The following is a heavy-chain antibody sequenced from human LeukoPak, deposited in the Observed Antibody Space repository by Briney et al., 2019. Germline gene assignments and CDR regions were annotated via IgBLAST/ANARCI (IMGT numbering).Heavy chain of an antibody. Sequence: PSETLSLTCAVYGGSFSGYCWSWIRQPPGKGLEWIGEINHSGSTNYNPSLKSRVTISVDTSKNQFSLKLSSVTAADTAVYYCARHKLGTYYYDSSGYSFDYWGQGTLVTVSS. D-gene: IGHD3-22*01. CDR2: INHSGST. V-gene: IGHV4-34*01. J-gene: IGHJ4*02. CDR3: ARHKLGTYYYDSSGYSFDY. CDR1: GGSFSGYC.